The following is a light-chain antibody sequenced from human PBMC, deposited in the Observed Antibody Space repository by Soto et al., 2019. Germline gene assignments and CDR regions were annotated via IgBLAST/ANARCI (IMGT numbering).Light chain of an antibody. CDR2: DGT. Sequence: QSVLAQPRSVSGSPGQLITISCTGTSXDVDDYRYVSWYQQYPGKAPKLVIYDGTKRPSGVPDRFSGSNSGNTASLTISGLQAEDEADYYCCSYVTTPEIFGTGTKVTVL. J-gene: IGLJ1*01. CDR1: SXDVDDYRY. V-gene: IGLV2-11*01. CDR3: CSYVTTPEI.